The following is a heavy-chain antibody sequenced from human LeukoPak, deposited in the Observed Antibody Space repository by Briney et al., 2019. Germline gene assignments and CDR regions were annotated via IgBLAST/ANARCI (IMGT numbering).Heavy chain of an antibody. J-gene: IGHJ6*03. CDR3: ARFCGGDCQSGFNYYSYYYMDV. Sequence: GGSLRLSCAASGFTVSSNYINWVRLPPGKGLEWVSVIYSDGTTYYADSVKGRFTISRDNPQNTVYLQVNSLRAEDTAVYYCARFCGGDCQSGFNYYSYYYMDVWGKGTTVTVSS. D-gene: IGHD2-21*02. CDR2: IYSDGTT. CDR1: GFTVSSNY. V-gene: IGHV3-66*01.